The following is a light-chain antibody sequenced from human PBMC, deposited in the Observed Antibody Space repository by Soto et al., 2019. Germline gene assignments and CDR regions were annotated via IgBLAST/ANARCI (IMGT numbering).Light chain of an antibody. CDR1: QSVSSN. CDR3: QQYNNWHPYT. V-gene: IGKV3-15*01. J-gene: IGKJ2*01. Sequence: EIVMTQSPATLSVSPGERATISCRASQSVSSNLAWYQQKPGQAPRLLIYGASTRATGIPARFSGSGSWTEFTLTISSLQSEDFAVYYCQQYNNWHPYTFGQGTKLEIK. CDR2: GAS.